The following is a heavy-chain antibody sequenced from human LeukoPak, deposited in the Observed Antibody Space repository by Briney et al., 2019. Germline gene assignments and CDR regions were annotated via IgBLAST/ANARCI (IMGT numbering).Heavy chain of an antibody. D-gene: IGHD6-13*01. J-gene: IGHJ5*02. CDR3: ARGAASWYSPRFDP. CDR1: GGSISSSSYY. CDR2: IYYSGST. V-gene: IGHV4-39*07. Sequence: SETLSLTCTVSGGSISSSSYYWGWIRQPPGKGLEWIGSIYYSGSTYYNPSLKSRVTISVDTSKNQFSLKLSSVTAADTAVYYCARGAASWYSPRFDPWGQGTLVTVSS.